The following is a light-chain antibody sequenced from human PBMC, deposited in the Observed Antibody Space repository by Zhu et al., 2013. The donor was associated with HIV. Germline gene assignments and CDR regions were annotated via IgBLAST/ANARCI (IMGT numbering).Light chain of an antibody. V-gene: IGLV2-14*01. J-gene: IGLJ1*01. CDR2: DVN. CDR1: SSDVGGYNH. Sequence: QSALTQPASVSGSPGQSITISCTGTSSDVGGYNHVSWHQQHPGKAPKLMIYDVNNRPSGVSNRFSGSKSGNTASLTISGLQAEDEADYYCSSYTSSSTYVFGTGTKVTVL. CDR3: SSYTSSSTYV.